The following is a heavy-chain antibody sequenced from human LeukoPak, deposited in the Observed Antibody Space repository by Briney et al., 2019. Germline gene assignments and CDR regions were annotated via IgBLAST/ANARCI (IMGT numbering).Heavy chain of an antibody. CDR3: ARGGYYNILTNYRSRISGFDY. J-gene: IGHJ4*02. Sequence: SSETLSLTCTVSGGSISSGRFYWSWIRQPAGKGLEWIGRIFTSGSTNYNPSLKSRVSISVNTSKNQFSLKLSSVTAADTAVYYCARGGYYNILTNYRSRISGFDYWGQGTLVTVSS. CDR1: GGSISSGRFY. D-gene: IGHD3-9*01. CDR2: IFTSGST. V-gene: IGHV4-61*02.